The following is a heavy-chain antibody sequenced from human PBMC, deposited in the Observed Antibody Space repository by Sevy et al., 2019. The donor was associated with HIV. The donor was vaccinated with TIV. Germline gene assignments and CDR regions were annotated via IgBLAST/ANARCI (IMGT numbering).Heavy chain of an antibody. CDR3: ARCYCVSSGKYYFDY. V-gene: IGHV4-38-2*01. CDR2: IFHGGSSGST. CDR1: GYSISSGYY. J-gene: IGHJ4*02. D-gene: IGHD3-22*01. Sequence: SETLSLTCAVSGYSISSGYYWGWIRQPPGKGLEWIGNIFHGGSSGSTYYNPSLKSRLTISVDTSKNQFSLKLSSVTAADTAVYYCARCYCVSSGKYYFDYWGQGTLVTVSS.